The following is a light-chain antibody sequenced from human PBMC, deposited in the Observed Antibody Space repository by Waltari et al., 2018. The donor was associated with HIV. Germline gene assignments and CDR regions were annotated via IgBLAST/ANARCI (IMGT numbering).Light chain of an antibody. CDR2: GAS. V-gene: IGKV1-9*01. Sequence: DIQLTQSPSFLSASVGDRVSITCRASRDVTNFLAWYQKKPGTAPKLLIYGASTLQSGVPSRFGGSGSGTQFTLTINSLQPDDFATYYCQQSDSYPLTFGHGTRLEMK. CDR1: RDVTNF. CDR3: QQSDSYPLT. J-gene: IGKJ5*01.